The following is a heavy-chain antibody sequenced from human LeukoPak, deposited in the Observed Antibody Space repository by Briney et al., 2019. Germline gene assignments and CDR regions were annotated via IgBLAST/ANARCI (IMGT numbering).Heavy chain of an antibody. J-gene: IGHJ4*02. D-gene: IGHD1-26*01. Sequence: GGSLRLSCATSGFTVSSNYMSWVRQAPGKGLEWVSVIYSGGSTYYADSVKGRFTISRDNSKNTLYLQMNSLRAEDTAVYYCARDGAQVGPTTFDNWGQGTLVTVSS. CDR1: GFTVSSNY. CDR3: ARDGAQVGPTTFDN. V-gene: IGHV3-53*01. CDR2: IYSGGST.